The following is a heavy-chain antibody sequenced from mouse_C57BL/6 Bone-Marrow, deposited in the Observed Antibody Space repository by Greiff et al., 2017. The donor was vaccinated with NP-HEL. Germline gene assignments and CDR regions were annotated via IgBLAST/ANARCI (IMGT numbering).Heavy chain of an antibody. V-gene: IGHV5-17*01. CDR3: ARGLDGYSFAY. CDR1: GFTFSDYG. CDR2: ISSGSSTI. D-gene: IGHD2-3*01. Sequence: VQLKESGGGLVKPGGSLKLSCAASGFTFSDYGMHWVRQAPEKGLEWVAYISSGSSTIYYADPVKGRFTISRDNAKYTLFLQRTSLRSEDTAMYYCARGLDGYSFAYWGQGTLVTVSA. J-gene: IGHJ3*01.